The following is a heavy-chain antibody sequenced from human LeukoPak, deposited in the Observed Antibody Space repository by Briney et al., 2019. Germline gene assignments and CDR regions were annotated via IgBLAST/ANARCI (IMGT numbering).Heavy chain of an antibody. J-gene: IGHJ4*02. CDR2: IRSTANGYAT. V-gene: IGHV3-73*01. CDR3: TGNYYGSGSYADFDY. Sequence: GRSLRLSCAASALTFSGSALHWVRQASGKGLEWVGRIRSTANGYATAYGASVKCRFTISRDDSKNTAYLQMDSLKTEDTAVYYCTGNYYGSGSYADFDYWGQGTLVTVSS. CDR1: ALTFSGSA. D-gene: IGHD3-10*01.